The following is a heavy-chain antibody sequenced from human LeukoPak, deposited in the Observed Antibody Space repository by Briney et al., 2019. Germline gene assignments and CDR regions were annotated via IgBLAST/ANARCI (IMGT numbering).Heavy chain of an antibody. J-gene: IGHJ4*02. CDR3: ARDSARGYFDY. CDR2: INPSGGST. V-gene: IGHV1-46*01. D-gene: IGHD3-10*01. CDR1: GYTFTSYY. Sequence: ASVKVSCKASGYTFTSYYMHWARQAPGQGLEWMGIINPSGGSTSYAQKFQGRVTMTRDTSTSTVYMELSSLRSEDTAVYYCARDSARGYFDYWGQGTLVTVSS.